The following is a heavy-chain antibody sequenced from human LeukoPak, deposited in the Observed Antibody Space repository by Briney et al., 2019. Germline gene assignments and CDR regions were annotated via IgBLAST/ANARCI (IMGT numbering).Heavy chain of an antibody. J-gene: IGHJ6*03. CDR2: INWNGGSR. V-gene: IGHV3-20*04. CDR1: GFTLADYG. CDR3: ARGSRGYCSGDNCFPPFDIDV. D-gene: IGHD2-15*01. Sequence: GGSLRLSCAASGFTLADYGLSWVRQVPGKGLEWVSGINWNGGSRGYADSVKGRFTISRDNAKNSLYLEMNSLRAEDTALYYCARGSRGYCSGDNCFPPFDIDVWGKGTTVTVSS.